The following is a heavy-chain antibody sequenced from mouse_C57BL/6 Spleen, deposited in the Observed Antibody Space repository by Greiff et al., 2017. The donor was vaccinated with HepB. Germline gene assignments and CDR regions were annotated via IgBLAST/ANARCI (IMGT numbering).Heavy chain of an antibody. CDR1: GFSLTSYG. V-gene: IGHV2-5*01. Sequence: VQLQQSGPGLVQPSQSLSITCTVSGFSLTSYGVHWVRQSPGKGLEWLGVIWRGGSTDYNAAFMSRLSITQDNSKSQVFFKMNSLQADDTAIYYCAKNEGRYWYFDVWGTGTTVTVSS. CDR2: IWRGGST. J-gene: IGHJ1*03. D-gene: IGHD3-3*01. CDR3: AKNEGRYWYFDV.